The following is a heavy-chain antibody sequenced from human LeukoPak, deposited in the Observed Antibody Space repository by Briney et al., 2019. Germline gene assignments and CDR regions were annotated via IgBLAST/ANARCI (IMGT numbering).Heavy chain of an antibody. CDR2: ISGSGGTT. CDR3: AKDRTPITMIVVVNYFDY. V-gene: IGHV3-23*01. Sequence: GGSLRLSCAASGFTVSSNEMSWVRQAPGKGLEWVSAISGSGGTTYYADSVEGRFTISRDNSKNTLYLQMNSLRAEDTAVYYCAKDRTPITMIVVVNYFDYWGQGTLVTVSS. CDR1: GFTVSSNE. J-gene: IGHJ4*02. D-gene: IGHD3-22*01.